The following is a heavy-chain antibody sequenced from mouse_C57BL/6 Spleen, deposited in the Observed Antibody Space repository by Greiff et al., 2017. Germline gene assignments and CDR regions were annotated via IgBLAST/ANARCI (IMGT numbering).Heavy chain of an antibody. CDR3: TRQLRLLSFAY. J-gene: IGHJ3*01. D-gene: IGHD3-2*02. CDR1: GFNIKDYY. CDR2: IDPEDGDT. Sequence: EVQLQESGAELVRPGASVKLSCTASGFNIKDYYMHWVKQRPEQGLEWIGRIDPEDGDTEYAPKFQGKATMTADTSSNTAYLQLSSLTSEDTAVYYCTRQLRLLSFAYWGQGTLVTVSA. V-gene: IGHV14-1*01.